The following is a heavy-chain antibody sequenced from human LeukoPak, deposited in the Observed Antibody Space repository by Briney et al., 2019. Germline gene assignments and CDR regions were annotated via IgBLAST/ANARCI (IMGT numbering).Heavy chain of an antibody. D-gene: IGHD3-10*01. V-gene: IGHV3-7*01. CDR3: LTMVRGVHAFDY. CDR1: GFSVRTTY. J-gene: IGHJ4*02. CDR2: IRQDGGEK. Sequence: GGSLSLSCAASGFSVRTTYMSWVRQAPGKGLEWVANIRQDGGEKYYVDSVKGRFTISRDNAKNSLYLQMNSLRAEDTALYYCLTMVRGVHAFDYWGQGTLVTVSS.